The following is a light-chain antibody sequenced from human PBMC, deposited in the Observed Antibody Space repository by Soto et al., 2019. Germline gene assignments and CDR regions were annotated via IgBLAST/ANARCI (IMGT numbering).Light chain of an antibody. CDR1: SSNIGSNH. CDR3: SAGDDSLGGVV. J-gene: IGLJ2*01. Sequence: QSVLTQPPSTSGTPGQRVTISCSGSSSNIGSNHVYWYQQFPGMAPKLLMYRSDQRPTGVPDRFSGSKSGTSASLAISGLRSDDGADNYCSAGDDSLGGVVFGGGTKLTVL. V-gene: IGLV1-47*01. CDR2: RSD.